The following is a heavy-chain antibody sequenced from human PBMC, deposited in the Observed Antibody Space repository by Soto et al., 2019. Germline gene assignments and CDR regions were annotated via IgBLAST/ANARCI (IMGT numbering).Heavy chain of an antibody. D-gene: IGHD3-16*02. CDR3: ARVMLSFGGLIVNGAFDI. Sequence: SGPTLVNPTQTLTLTCTISGVSLTTNRMSVSWIRQPPGGALEWLARIDWDDDQYYTTSLRTRLTISRDTSKNQVVLTMTNMDPVDTATYFCARVMLSFGGLIVNGAFDIWGQGTMVTVS. CDR1: GVSLTTNRMS. V-gene: IGHV2-70*11. J-gene: IGHJ3*02. CDR2: IDWDDDQ.